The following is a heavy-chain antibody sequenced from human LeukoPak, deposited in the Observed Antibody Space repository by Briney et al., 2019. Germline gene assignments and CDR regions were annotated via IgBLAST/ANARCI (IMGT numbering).Heavy chain of an antibody. CDR1: GGSISQRTW. D-gene: IGHD2-15*01. CDR3: ARETLGYCSGGSCYS. J-gene: IGHJ4*02. CDR2: IFYSGST. Sequence: SETLSLTCAISGGSISQRTWWTWVRQTPEMGLEWIGEIFYSGSTSYNPSLKSRVFMSVDRPKNQVSLMLSSVTAADTAVYYCARETLGYCSGGSCYSWGQGTLVTVSS. V-gene: IGHV4-4*02.